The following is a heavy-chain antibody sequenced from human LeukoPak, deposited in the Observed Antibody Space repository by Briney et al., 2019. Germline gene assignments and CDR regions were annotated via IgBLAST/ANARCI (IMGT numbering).Heavy chain of an antibody. CDR3: ARDRDYVGYFDY. V-gene: IGHV3-53*01. CDR1: GFTVGSNY. Sequence: GGSLRLSCAASGFTVGSNYMSWVRQAPGKGLEWVSVIYSGGSTYYADSVKGRFTISRDNSKNTLYLQMNSLRAEDTAVYYCARDRDYVGYFDYWGQGTLVTVSS. J-gene: IGHJ4*02. CDR2: IYSGGST. D-gene: IGHD4-17*01.